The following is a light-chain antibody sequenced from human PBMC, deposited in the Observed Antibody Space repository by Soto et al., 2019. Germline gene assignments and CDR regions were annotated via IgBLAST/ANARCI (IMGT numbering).Light chain of an antibody. V-gene: IGLV2-23*02. Sequence: QSALTQPASVSGPPGQSITISCTGTSSDVGSYNLVSWYQQHPGKAPKFMIYGVTKRPSGVSNRFSGSKSGNTASLTISGLQAEDEADYYCCSYAGSNTYVFGTGTRVTVL. J-gene: IGLJ1*01. CDR3: CSYAGSNTYV. CDR1: SSDVGSYNL. CDR2: GVT.